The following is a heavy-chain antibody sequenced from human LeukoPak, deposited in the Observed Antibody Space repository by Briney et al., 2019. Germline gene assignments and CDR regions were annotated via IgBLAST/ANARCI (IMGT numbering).Heavy chain of an antibody. CDR1: GGSISSSY. J-gene: IGHJ4*02. CDR2: IYNSGST. V-gene: IGHV4-59*08. Sequence: SETLSLTCTVSGGSISSSYWSWIRQPPGKGLEWIAYIYNSGSTNYNSSLKSRVTISVDTSKNQVSLKLSSVTAADTAVYYCARHLPSAGYVVLDYWGQGTLVTVSS. D-gene: IGHD5-12*01. CDR3: ARHLPSAGYVVLDY.